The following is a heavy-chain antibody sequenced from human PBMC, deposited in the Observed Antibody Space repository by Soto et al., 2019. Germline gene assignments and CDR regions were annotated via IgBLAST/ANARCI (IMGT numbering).Heavy chain of an antibody. V-gene: IGHV1-69*01. Sequence: QVQLVQSGAEVKKPGSSVKVSCKASGGTFSSYAISWVRQAPGQGLEWMGGIIPIFGTANYAQKFQGRVTITADESTSTAYMERSSLRSEDTAVYYCARERITMVRGVPRINYGMDVWGQGTTVTVSS. J-gene: IGHJ6*02. CDR2: IIPIFGTA. D-gene: IGHD3-10*01. CDR3: ARERITMVRGVPRINYGMDV. CDR1: GGTFSSYA.